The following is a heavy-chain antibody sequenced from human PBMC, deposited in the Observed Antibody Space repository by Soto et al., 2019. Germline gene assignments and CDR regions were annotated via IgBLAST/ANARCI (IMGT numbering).Heavy chain of an antibody. D-gene: IGHD3-22*01. V-gene: IGHV3-15*07. CDR3: ASGGYYAHFDY. Sequence: GGSLRLSCAASGLTFTYAWMNWVRQSPGKGLEWVGRIKSKAGGETRDYAAPVKGRFTISRDDSKNTLYLEMNSLRIDDTAVYYCASGGYYAHFDYWGQGTLVTVSS. CDR2: IKSKAGGETR. CDR1: GLTFTYAW. J-gene: IGHJ4*02.